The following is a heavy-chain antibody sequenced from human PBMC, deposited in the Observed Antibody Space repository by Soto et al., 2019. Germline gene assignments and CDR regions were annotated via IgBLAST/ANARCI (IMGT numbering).Heavy chain of an antibody. Sequence: SETLSLTCAVSGYSISTGFNWAWIRQPPGKGLEWIGSIYHSGSTYYNLSLKSRIRISVDTSKNQFSLKVNSVTAADTAVYYCARDYRTPSAGAMDVWGQGTTVTVSS. D-gene: IGHD2-15*01. CDR1: GYSISTGFN. CDR2: IYHSGST. J-gene: IGHJ6*02. CDR3: ARDYRTPSAGAMDV. V-gene: IGHV4-38-2*02.